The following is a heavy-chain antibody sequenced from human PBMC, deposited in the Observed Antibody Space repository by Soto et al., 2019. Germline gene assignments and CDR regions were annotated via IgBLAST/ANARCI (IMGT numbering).Heavy chain of an antibody. J-gene: IGHJ4*02. V-gene: IGHV1-69*01. D-gene: IGHD3-22*01. CDR1: GGTFSSYA. CDR3: ARDKGSSGYYYVSSFDY. Sequence: QVQLVQSGAEVQKPGSSVKVSCKASGGTFSSYAISWVRQAPGQGREWMGGIIPIFGTENYAQKFQGRVTITADESTSTAYMELSSLSSEDTAVYYCARDKGSSGYYYVSSFDYWGQGTLVTVSS. CDR2: IIPIFGTE.